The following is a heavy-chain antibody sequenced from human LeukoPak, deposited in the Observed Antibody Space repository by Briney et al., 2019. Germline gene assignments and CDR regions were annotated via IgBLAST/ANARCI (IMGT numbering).Heavy chain of an antibody. J-gene: IGHJ5*02. Sequence: SETLSLTCAVPGDSISSDNCWGWIRQPPGKGLEWIGSVYRTVDTNCNPSLKSRVTISIDTSKNQFSLRLTSVTAADTAVYYCARHPYGLVREAYFDPWGQGTLVTVSS. V-gene: IGHV4-38-2*01. CDR2: VYRTVDT. D-gene: IGHD6-19*01. CDR1: GDSISSDNC. CDR3: ARHPYGLVREAYFDP.